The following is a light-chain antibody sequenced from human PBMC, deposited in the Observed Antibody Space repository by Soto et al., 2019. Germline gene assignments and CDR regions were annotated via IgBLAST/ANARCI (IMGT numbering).Light chain of an antibody. CDR1: PSVANF. V-gene: IGKV3-20*01. CDR2: AAS. J-gene: IGKJ5*01. CDR3: QQFGSSVT. Sequence: IVLRQSPATLSLSPGERATLSCRASPSVANFVAWYKQKPGQAPRLLIYAASSRATGIPDRLSGSGSGTDFTLTISRLEPEDFAVYYCQQFGSSVTRGQGTRLEI.